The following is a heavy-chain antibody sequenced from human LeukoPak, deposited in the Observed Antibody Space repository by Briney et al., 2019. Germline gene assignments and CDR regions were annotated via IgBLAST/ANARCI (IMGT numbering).Heavy chain of an antibody. CDR2: FDPEDGET. Sequence: ASVKVSCKVSGYTLTELSMHWVRQAPGKGLEWMGGFDPEDGETIYAQKFQGRVTMTEDTSTSTAYMELRSLRSDDTAVYYCARSPSPYCSGGSCYDNYMDVWGKGTTVTVSS. V-gene: IGHV1-24*01. CDR3: ARSPSPYCSGGSCYDNYMDV. J-gene: IGHJ6*03. D-gene: IGHD2-15*01. CDR1: GYTLTELS.